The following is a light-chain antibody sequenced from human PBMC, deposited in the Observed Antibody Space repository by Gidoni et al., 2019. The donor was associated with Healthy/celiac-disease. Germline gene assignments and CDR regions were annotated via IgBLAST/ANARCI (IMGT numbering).Light chain of an antibody. Sequence: TISCTGTSSDVGSYNRVSWYQQPPGTAPKLMIYEVSNRPSGVSDRFSGSKSGNTASLTISGLQAEDEADYYCSSYTSSSTFDVVFGGGTKLTVL. J-gene: IGLJ2*01. CDR3: SSYTSSSTFDVV. CDR1: SSDVGSYNR. V-gene: IGLV2-18*02. CDR2: EVS.